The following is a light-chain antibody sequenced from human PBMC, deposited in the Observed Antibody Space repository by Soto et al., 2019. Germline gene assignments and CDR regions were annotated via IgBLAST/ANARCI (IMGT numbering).Light chain of an antibody. CDR1: QSINHY. Sequence: DIQMTQSPSSLSASVGDRVTMTCPASQSINHYSAWYHQKPGKVPPLLISAVFILQSGVLVRFSGRGSGTVLSLTVSSRQPEDDATYHSEKFNAVPSFGGGTKVVI. CDR3: EKFNAVPS. V-gene: IGKV1-27*01. CDR2: AVF. J-gene: IGKJ4*01.